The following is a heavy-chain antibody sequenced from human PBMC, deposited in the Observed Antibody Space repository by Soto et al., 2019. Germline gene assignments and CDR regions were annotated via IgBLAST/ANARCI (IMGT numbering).Heavy chain of an antibody. CDR3: ARDSLAAAGDYGMDV. CDR2: IYYSGST. J-gene: IGHJ6*02. Sequence: SETLSLTCTVSGGSISSYYWSWIRQSPGKGLEWIGYIYYSGSTNYNPSLKSRVTISVDTSKNQFSLKLSSVTAADTAVYYCARDSLAAAGDYGMDVWGQGTTVTVSS. V-gene: IGHV4-59*01. CDR1: GGSISSYY. D-gene: IGHD6-13*01.